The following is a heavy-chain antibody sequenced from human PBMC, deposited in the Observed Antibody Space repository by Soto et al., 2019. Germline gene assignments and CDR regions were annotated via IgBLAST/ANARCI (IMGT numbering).Heavy chain of an antibody. CDR1: GDSVSSGAYY. D-gene: IGHD1-26*01. Sequence: QVQLQESGPGLVKPSETLSLTCSVSGDSVSSGAYYWSWIRQPPGKGLEWIGYVYSSGSTSYNPSLETVVTISVDTSQNQFSLKLTSVTPADTAIYYCARVKRSTSRLDPWGQGTLVTVSS. CDR3: ARVKRSTSRLDP. V-gene: IGHV4-61*08. J-gene: IGHJ5*02. CDR2: VYSSGST.